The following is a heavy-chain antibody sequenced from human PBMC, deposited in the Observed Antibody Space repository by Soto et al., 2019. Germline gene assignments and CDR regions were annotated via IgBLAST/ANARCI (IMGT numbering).Heavy chain of an antibody. V-gene: IGHV3-48*01. CDR3: ARGGRYNWNDEDYYYYGMDV. CDR1: GFTFSSYS. CDR2: ISSSSSTI. D-gene: IGHD1-1*01. J-gene: IGHJ6*02. Sequence: GGSLRLSCAASGFTFSSYSMNWVRKAPGKGLEWVSYISSSSSTIYYADSVKGRFTISRDNAKNSLYLQMNSLRAEDTAVYYCARGGRYNWNDEDYYYYGMDVWGQGTTVTVSS.